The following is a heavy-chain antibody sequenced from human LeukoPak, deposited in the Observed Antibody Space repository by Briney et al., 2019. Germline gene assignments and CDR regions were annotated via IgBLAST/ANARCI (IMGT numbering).Heavy chain of an antibody. V-gene: IGHV3-11*01. Sequence: PGGSLRLSRATSGFNFHEFYMSWIRQAPGKGLEWVADIGGSDNIVSYGESVRGRFAISRDFATDTLYLQMDSLRAEDTAVYYCAREAVAGAFDLWGQGTLVTVSS. CDR2: IGGSDNIV. J-gene: IGHJ5*02. CDR1: GFNFHEFY. D-gene: IGHD6-19*01. CDR3: AREAVAGAFDL.